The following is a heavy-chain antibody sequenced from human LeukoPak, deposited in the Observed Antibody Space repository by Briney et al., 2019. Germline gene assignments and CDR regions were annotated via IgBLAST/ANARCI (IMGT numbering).Heavy chain of an antibody. D-gene: IGHD3-10*01. V-gene: IGHV3-73*01. CDR1: GFTFSGSA. J-gene: IGHJ5*02. CDR3: ARERDYYGSAFDP. Sequence: GGSLRLSCAAPGFTFSGSAMHWVRQASGKGLEWVGRIGSKANSYATAYAASVKGRFTISRDDSKNTAYLQMNSLKTEDTAVYYCARERDYYGSAFDPWGQGTLVTVSS. CDR2: IGSKANSYAT.